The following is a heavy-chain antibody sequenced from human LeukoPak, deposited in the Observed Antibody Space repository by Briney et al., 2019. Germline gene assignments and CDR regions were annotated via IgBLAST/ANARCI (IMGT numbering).Heavy chain of an antibody. Sequence: ASAKVSCKASGYTFTGYYMHWVRQAPGQGPEWMGWINPNSGGTNYAQKFQGRVTMTRDTSISTAYMELSRLRSDDTAVYYCARDETTSSWYSYWYFDLWGRGTLVTVSS. J-gene: IGHJ2*01. CDR3: ARDETTSSWYSYWYFDL. CDR1: GYTFTGYY. D-gene: IGHD6-13*01. V-gene: IGHV1-2*02. CDR2: INPNSGGT.